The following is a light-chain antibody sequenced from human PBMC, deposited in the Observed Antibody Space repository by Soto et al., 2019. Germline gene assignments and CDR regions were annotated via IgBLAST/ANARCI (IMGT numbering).Light chain of an antibody. J-gene: IGKJ5*01. V-gene: IGKV1-5*01. CDR3: QQYYTYST. CDR1: QNIRNL. Sequence: DIQLTQSPSSLSAAVGTSVTLTCRASQNIRNLLAWYQQKPGKAPKPLIFDASTLKTGVPSRFGGSGSGAEFNFTITGLQPDDFATYFCQQYYTYSTFGQGTRLEIK. CDR2: DAS.